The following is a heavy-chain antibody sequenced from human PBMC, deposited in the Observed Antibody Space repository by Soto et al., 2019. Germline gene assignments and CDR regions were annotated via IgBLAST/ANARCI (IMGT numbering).Heavy chain of an antibody. V-gene: IGHV1-18*01. CDR1: GYTFTSYG. CDR2: ISAYNGNT. D-gene: IGHD2-2*01. CDR3: ARVGYCSSTSCYDY. Sequence: AASVKVSCKASGYTFTSYGISWVRQAPGQGLEWMGWISAYNGNTNYAQKLQGRVTMTTDTSTSTAYMELRSLRSDDTAVYYCARVGYCSSTSCYDYWGQGTLVTVSS. J-gene: IGHJ4*02.